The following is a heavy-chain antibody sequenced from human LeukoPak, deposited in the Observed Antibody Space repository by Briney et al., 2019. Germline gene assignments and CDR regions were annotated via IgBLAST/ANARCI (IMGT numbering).Heavy chain of an antibody. J-gene: IGHJ6*04. CDR2: ISSSGSTI. D-gene: IGHD2-2*02. CDR3: TRGGYCSSTSCYKNGMDV. Sequence: GGSLRLSCAASGFTFSSYEMNWVRQAPGKGLEWVSYISSSGSTIYYADSVKGRFTISRDNAKKSLYLQMNSLRAEDTAVYFCTRGGYCSSTSCYKNGMDVWGKGTTVTVSS. CDR1: GFTFSSYE. V-gene: IGHV3-48*03.